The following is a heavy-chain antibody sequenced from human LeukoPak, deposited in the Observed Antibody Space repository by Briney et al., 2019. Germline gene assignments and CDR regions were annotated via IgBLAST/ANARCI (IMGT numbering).Heavy chain of an antibody. V-gene: IGHV1-2*02. CDR3: ARDQGIIAIYYGMDV. D-gene: IGHD3-16*01. J-gene: IGHJ6*02. CDR1: GYTFTGCY. Sequence: ASVKVSCKASGYTFTGCYIHWVRQAPGQGLEWMGWINPNSGGTNYAQKFQGRVTMTRDTSISTAYMELSRLRSDDTVVYYCARDQGIIAIYYGMDVWGQGTTVTVSS. CDR2: INPNSGGT.